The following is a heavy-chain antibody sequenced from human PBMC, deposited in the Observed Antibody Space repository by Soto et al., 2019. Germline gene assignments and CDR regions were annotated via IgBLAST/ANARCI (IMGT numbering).Heavy chain of an antibody. CDR2: IYSGGST. CDR1: GFTVSSNY. CDR3: ARAPDHQHYYFDY. J-gene: IGHJ4*02. Sequence: GSLRLSCAASGFTVSSNYMSWVRQAPGKGLEWVSVIYSGGSTYYADSVKGRFTISRDNSKNTLYLQMNSLRAEDTAVYYCARAPDHQHYYFDYWGQGTLVTVSS. V-gene: IGHV3-66*01.